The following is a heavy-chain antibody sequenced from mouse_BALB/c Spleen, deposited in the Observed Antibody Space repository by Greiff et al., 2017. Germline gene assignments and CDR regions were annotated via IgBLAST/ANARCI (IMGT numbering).Heavy chain of an antibody. CDR1: GFNIKDYY. J-gene: IGHJ2*01. CDR2: IDPENGDT. D-gene: IGHD1-1*01. Sequence: DVQLQESGAELVRSGASVKLSCTASGFNIKDYYMHWVKQRPEQGLEWIGWIDPENGDTEYAPKFQGKATMTADTSSNTAYLQLSSLTSEDTAVYYCNAPIYYYGSSYYFDYWGQGTTLTVCS. CDR3: NAPIYYYGSSYYFDY. V-gene: IGHV14-4*02.